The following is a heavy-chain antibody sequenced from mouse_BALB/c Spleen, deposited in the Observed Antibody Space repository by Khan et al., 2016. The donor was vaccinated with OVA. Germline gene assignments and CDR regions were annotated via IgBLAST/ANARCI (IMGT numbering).Heavy chain of an antibody. J-gene: IGHJ2*01. CDR3: ARWDGSLDY. CDR2: ISTYNGNT. Sequence: QVQLQQSGPEVVRPGVSVKISCKGSGYTFTDYAMYWVTQSHGKSLEWIGLISTYNGNTNYNQKFKGKATMTVDKSSSIAYMELAELKYEDSAIYCSARWDGSLDYWFQGTTLTVSS. CDR1: GYTFTDYA. D-gene: IGHD2-3*01. V-gene: IGHV1S137*01.